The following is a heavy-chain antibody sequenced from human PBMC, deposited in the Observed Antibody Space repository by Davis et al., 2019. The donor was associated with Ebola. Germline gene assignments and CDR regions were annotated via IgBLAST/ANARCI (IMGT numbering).Heavy chain of an antibody. CDR1: GYTFTNYY. Sequence: ASVKVSCKASGYTFTNYYVSWVRQAPGQGLEWMGIINPSGDTPRYAHNFQGRVTMTRNTSISTAYMELSSLRSEDTAVYYCARGRRIAVAGTDYWGQGTLVTVSS. J-gene: IGHJ4*02. CDR2: INPSGDTP. V-gene: IGHV1-46*01. CDR3: ARGRRIAVAGTDY. D-gene: IGHD6-19*01.